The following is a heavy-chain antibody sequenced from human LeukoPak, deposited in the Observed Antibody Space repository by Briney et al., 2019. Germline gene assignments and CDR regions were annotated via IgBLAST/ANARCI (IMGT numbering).Heavy chain of an antibody. D-gene: IGHD5-24*01. CDR1: GVSISSYY. CDR2: IYYSGST. J-gene: IGHJ4*02. V-gene: IGHV4-59*01. CDR3: ARTGVRDGYVFLY. Sequence: SETLSLTCTVSGVSISSYYWSWIRQPPGKGLEWIGYIYYSGSTNYNPSLKSRVTISVDTSKNQFSLKLSSVTAADTAVYYCARTGVRDGYVFLYWGQGTLVTVSS.